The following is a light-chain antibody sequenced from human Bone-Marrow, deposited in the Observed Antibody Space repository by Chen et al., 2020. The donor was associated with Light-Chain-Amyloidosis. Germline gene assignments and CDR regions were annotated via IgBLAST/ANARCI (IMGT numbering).Light chain of an antibody. CDR1: RSISSW. J-gene: IGKJ1*01. CDR3: QQYNKYPGT. V-gene: IGKV1-5*03. Sequence: DIQMTQSPSTLSASVGDRVTITCRASRSISSWLAWYQQKPGKAPKLLIYTASSLESGVPSRFSGSGSGTEFTLTISSLQPDDFATYYCQQYNKYPGTFGQGTKVEIK. CDR2: TAS.